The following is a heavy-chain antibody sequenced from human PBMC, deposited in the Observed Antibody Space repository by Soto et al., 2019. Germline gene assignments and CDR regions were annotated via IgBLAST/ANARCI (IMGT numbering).Heavy chain of an antibody. CDR3: SRGRDYLDAFEI. Sequence: QVQLVQSGAEVKKPVASVKVSCKASGYTFTSYGISWVRQAPGQGLEWMGWISAYNGNTNYGQKLQGRVTMTTDTATSTAYMERRSLRSDDTAVYYFSRGRDYLDAFEIWGQGTMVTVSS. V-gene: IGHV1-18*01. J-gene: IGHJ3*02. CDR1: GYTFTSYG. D-gene: IGHD4-17*01. CDR2: ISAYNGNT.